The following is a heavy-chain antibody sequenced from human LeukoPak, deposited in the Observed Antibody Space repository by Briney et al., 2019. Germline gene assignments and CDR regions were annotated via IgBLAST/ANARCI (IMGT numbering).Heavy chain of an antibody. V-gene: IGHV3-30*03. J-gene: IGHJ3*02. D-gene: IGHD3-10*01. Sequence: GRSLRLSCAASGFIFNTYAMSWVRQAPGKGLEWVAIISYDGNYINYADSVKGRFTISRDNSKNTLHLQMNSLGAEDTAVYYCARGRSITLLRGVAMSDGFDIWGQGAMVAVSS. CDR1: GFIFNTYA. CDR2: ISYDGNYI. CDR3: ARGRSITLLRGVAMSDGFDI.